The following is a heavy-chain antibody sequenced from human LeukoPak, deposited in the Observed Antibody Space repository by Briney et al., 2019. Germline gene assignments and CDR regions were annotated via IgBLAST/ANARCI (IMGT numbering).Heavy chain of an antibody. Sequence: SETLSLTCTVSGGSISSYYWSWIRQPPGKGLEWIGYIYYSGSTNYNPSLKSRVTISVDTSKNQFSLKLSSVTAADTAVYYCARVKEYEYSSSSGAFDIWGQGTMVTVSS. CDR2: IYYSGST. J-gene: IGHJ3*02. CDR1: GGSISSYY. D-gene: IGHD6-6*01. V-gene: IGHV4-59*01. CDR3: ARVKEYEYSSSSGAFDI.